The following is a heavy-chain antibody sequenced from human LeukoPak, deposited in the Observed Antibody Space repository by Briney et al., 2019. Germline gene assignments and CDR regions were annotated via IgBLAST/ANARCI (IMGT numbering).Heavy chain of an antibody. CDR3: ARGGPITYTKLSSFDP. J-gene: IGHJ5*02. V-gene: IGHV4-59*01. CDR2: IYYSGST. D-gene: IGHD3-16*01. Sequence: SETLSLTCTVSGGSISSYYWSWIRQPPGKGLEWIGYIYYSGSTNYNPSLKSRVTISVDTSKYQFSLKLSSVTAADTAVYYCARGGPITYTKLSSFDPWGQGTLVTVSS. CDR1: GGSISSYY.